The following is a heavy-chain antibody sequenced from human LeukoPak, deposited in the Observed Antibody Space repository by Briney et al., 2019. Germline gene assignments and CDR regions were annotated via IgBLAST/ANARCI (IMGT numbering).Heavy chain of an antibody. V-gene: IGHV3-21*01. Sequence: NPGGSLRLSCAASGFTFSTYTMNWVRQAPGKGLEWVSSISSNIDYKYYTDSVKGRFTISRDNAKNSLYLQMNSLRAEDTALYYCATGPSYCGGDCYYYFAYWGQGTLVTVSS. CDR1: GFTFSTYT. CDR2: ISSNIDYK. CDR3: ATGPSYCGGDCYYYFAY. J-gene: IGHJ4*02. D-gene: IGHD2-21*01.